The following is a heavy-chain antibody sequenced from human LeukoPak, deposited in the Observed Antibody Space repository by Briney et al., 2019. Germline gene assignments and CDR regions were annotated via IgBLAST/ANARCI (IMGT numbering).Heavy chain of an antibody. V-gene: IGHV1-18*01. CDR2: ISAYNGNT. J-gene: IGHJ4*02. D-gene: IGHD6-13*01. CDR1: GYTFTSYG. CDR3: ARAKMAAGTPLTGY. Sequence: ASVKVSCKASGYTFTSYGISWVRQAPGQGLEWMGWISAYNGNTNYAQKLQGRVTMTTDTSTSTAYMELRSLRSDDTAVHYCARAKMAAGTPLTGYWGQGTLVTVSS.